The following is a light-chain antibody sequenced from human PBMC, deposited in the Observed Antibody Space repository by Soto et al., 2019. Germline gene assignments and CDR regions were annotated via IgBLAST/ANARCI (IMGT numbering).Light chain of an antibody. CDR3: ETWDSNTRV. CDR2: LEGSGSY. J-gene: IGLJ3*02. CDR1: SGHNNYI. V-gene: IGLV4-60*02. Sequence: QLVLTQSSSASASLGSSVKLTCTLSSGHNNYIIAWHQQQPGKAPRYLMKLEGSGSYNKGSGVPDRFSGSSSGADRYLTISNLQFEDETDYYCETWDSNTRVFGGGTKVTVL.